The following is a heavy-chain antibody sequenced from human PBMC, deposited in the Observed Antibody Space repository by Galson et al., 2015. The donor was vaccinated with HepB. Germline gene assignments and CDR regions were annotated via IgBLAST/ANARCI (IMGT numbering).Heavy chain of an antibody. D-gene: IGHD6-19*01. J-gene: IGHJ6*02. Sequence: SLRLSCAASGFTFSSYPMHWVRQAPGKGLEWVAFISYDGSKKNYADSGKVRFTIPRDNSKNTLYLQMNSLRGEDTAVYYCAREGTRLVAGYYHYAMDVWGQGTTVTVSS. V-gene: IGHV3-30-3*01. CDR1: GFTFSSYP. CDR2: ISYDGSKK. CDR3: AREGTRLVAGYYHYAMDV.